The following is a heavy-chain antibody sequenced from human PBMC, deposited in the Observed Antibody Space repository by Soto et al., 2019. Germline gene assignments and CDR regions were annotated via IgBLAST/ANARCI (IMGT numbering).Heavy chain of an antibody. V-gene: IGHV4-59*08. J-gene: IGHJ4*02. Sequence: PSETLSLTCTVSGGSISSYYWSWIRQPPGKGLEWIGYIYYSGSTNYNPSLKSRVTISVDTSKNQFSLKLSSVTAADTAVYYCARHSDVLRYFASWGQGTLVTVSS. CDR3: ARHSDVLRYFAS. CDR2: IYYSGST. D-gene: IGHD3-9*01. CDR1: GGSISSYY.